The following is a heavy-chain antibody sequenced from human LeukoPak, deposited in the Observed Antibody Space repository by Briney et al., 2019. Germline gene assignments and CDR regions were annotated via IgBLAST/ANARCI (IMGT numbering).Heavy chain of an antibody. Sequence: PSETLSLTCTVSGGSISSGGYYWSWIRQHPGKGLEWIEYIYYSGSTYYNPSLKSRVTISVDTSKNQFSLKLSSVTAADTAVYYCARDRVRGYCSGGSCMDGFDYWGQGTLVTVSS. CDR3: ARDRVRGYCSGGSCMDGFDY. CDR1: GGSISSGGYY. V-gene: IGHV4-31*03. CDR2: IYYSGST. J-gene: IGHJ4*02. D-gene: IGHD2-15*01.